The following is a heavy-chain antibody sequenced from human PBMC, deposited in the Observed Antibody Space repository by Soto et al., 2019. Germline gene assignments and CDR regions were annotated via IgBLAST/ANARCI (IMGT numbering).Heavy chain of an antibody. CDR2: ISAYNGNT. Sequence: ASVKVSCKASGYTFTSYGISWVRQAPGQGLEWMGWISAYNGNTNYAQKLQGRVTMTTDTSTSTAYMELRSLRSDDTAVYYCARDSPITFGGVIVRGFGYFDYWGQGTLVTVSS. J-gene: IGHJ4*02. D-gene: IGHD3-16*02. CDR1: GYTFTSYG. CDR3: ARDSPITFGGVIVRGFGYFDY. V-gene: IGHV1-18*01.